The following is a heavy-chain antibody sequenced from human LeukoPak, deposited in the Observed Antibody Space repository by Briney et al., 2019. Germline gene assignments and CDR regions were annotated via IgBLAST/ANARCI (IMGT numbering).Heavy chain of an antibody. D-gene: IGHD4-17*01. V-gene: IGHV4-59*11. CDR3: TREVSTVTFDY. J-gene: IGHJ4*02. CDR2: IFHSGLT. CDR1: GGSISPHY. Sequence: PSETLSLTCTVSGGSISPHYWTWIRQTPGKGLEWIGYIFHSGLTNYNSALRSRVTLSVDTAGNQLSLKLTSVTAADTAVYYCTREVSTVTFDYWGQGTLVTVSS.